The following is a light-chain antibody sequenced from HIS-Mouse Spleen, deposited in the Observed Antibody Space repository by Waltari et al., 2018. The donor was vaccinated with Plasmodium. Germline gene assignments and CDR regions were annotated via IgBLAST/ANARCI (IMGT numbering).Light chain of an antibody. J-gene: IGLJ3*02. Sequence: SYELTHPPSVSVSPGQTARITCPGDALPTQYDYWYQQKSGQAPVLVIYEDRKRPSGIPERFSGSSSGTMATLTISGAQVEDEADYYCYSTDSSGNHRVFGGGTKLTVL. CDR2: EDR. CDR1: ALPTQY. CDR3: YSTDSSGNHRV. V-gene: IGLV3-10*01.